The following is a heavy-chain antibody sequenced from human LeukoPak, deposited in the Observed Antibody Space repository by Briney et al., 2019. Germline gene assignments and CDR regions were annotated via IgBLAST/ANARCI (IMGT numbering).Heavy chain of an antibody. CDR1: GGSISSYY. D-gene: IGHD5-12*01. CDR3: ARGRKRLGVATFYPHWFDP. V-gene: IGHV4-59*01. Sequence: PSETLSLTCAVSGGSISSYYWSWIRQPPGKGLEWIGYIYYSGSTNYNPSLKSRVTISVDTSKNQFSLKLSSVTAADTAVYYCARGRKRLGVATFYPHWFDPWGQGTLVTVSS. CDR2: IYYSGST. J-gene: IGHJ5*02.